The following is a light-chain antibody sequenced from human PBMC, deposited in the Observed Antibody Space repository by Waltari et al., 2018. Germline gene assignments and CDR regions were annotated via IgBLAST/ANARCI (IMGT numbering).Light chain of an antibody. CDR3: QQYYNWPT. CDR2: AAS. J-gene: IGKJ4*01. V-gene: IGKV3-15*01. CDR1: QSISID. Sequence: EIVMTQSPASLSVSPGERVTLSCRASQSISIDVVWYQQKPGQPPRLLIYAASTRATGVPARFSGSGSGTEFTLTISSLQSEDFAVYYCQQYYNWPTFGGGTKVEIK.